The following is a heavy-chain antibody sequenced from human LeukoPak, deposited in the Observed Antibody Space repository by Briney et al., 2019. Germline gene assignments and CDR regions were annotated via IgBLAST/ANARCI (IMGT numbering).Heavy chain of an antibody. J-gene: IGHJ4*02. D-gene: IGHD5-18*01. CDR1: GGTFSSYA. Sequence: GASVKVSCKASGGTFSSYAISWVRQAPGQGLEWMGGIIPIFGTANYAQKLQGRVTMTTDTSTSTAYMELRSLRSDDTAVYYCARDSRGAWIQLWPPFDYWGQGTLVTVSS. CDR3: ARDSRGAWIQLWPPFDY. V-gene: IGHV1-69*05. CDR2: IIPIFGTA.